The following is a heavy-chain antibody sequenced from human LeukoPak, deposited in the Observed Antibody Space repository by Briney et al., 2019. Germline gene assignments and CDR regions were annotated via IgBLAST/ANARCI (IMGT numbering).Heavy chain of an antibody. V-gene: IGHV7-4-1*02. Sequence: ASVKVSCKASGYTFTRHAMNWVRQAPGQGLEWMGWINTNTRNPTYAQGFTGRFVFSLDTSIYTAYLQINSLKPEDTAVYYCARGGSMGVVWGQGTLVTVSS. CDR2: INTNTRNP. CDR1: GYTFTRHA. CDR3: ARGGSMGVV. J-gene: IGHJ4*02. D-gene: IGHD2-15*01.